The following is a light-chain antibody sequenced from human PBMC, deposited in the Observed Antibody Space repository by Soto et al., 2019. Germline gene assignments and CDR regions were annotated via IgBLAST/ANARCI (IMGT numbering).Light chain of an antibody. CDR2: WAS. J-gene: IGKJ1*01. Sequence: DIVMTQSPDSLAVSLGERATINCKSSQSVLYSSNNKNYFAWYQQKPGQPPKLLIYWASTRESGVPDRFSGSGSGTDFALTISSLQAEGVAVYYCQQYYSTLPVFGQGNKLEIK. CDR1: QSVLYSSNNKNY. V-gene: IGKV4-1*01. CDR3: QQYYSTLPV.